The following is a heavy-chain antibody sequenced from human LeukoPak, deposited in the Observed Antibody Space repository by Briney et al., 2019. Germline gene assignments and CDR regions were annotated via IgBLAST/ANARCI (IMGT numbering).Heavy chain of an antibody. CDR2: INPNSGGT. CDR1: GYTFTGYY. J-gene: IGHJ4*02. CDR3: ARGTFLEWLFPFDY. V-gene: IGHV1-2*02. D-gene: IGHD3-3*02. Sequence: ASVKVSCKTSGYTFTGYYMHWVRQAPGQGLEWMGWINPNSGGTNYAQKFQGRVTMTRDTSTSTAYMELSRLRSDDTAVYYCARGTFLEWLFPFDYCGQGTLVTVS.